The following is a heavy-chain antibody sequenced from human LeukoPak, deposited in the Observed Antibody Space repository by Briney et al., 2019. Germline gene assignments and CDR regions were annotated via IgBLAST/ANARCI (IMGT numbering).Heavy chain of an antibody. Sequence: GGSLRLSCAASGFTFSSYGMHWVRQAPGKGLEWVAVTWYDGRNNYYADSVKGRFTISRDNSKNTLFLQMNSLRAEDTAVYYCAKDRTRAYGDPRYNFDYWGQGILVTVSS. CDR1: GFTFSSYG. J-gene: IGHJ4*02. D-gene: IGHD4-17*01. V-gene: IGHV3-30*02. CDR2: TWYDGRNN. CDR3: AKDRTRAYGDPRYNFDY.